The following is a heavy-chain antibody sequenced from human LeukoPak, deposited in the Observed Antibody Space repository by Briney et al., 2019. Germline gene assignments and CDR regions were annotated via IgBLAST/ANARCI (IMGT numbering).Heavy chain of an antibody. V-gene: IGHV4-4*07. CDR3: ARAGTDWYSSSSSNWFDP. J-gene: IGHJ5*02. D-gene: IGHD6-6*01. Sequence: SETLSLTCTVSGASINNYYWSWIRQPAGKGLEWIGRIYTSGSTNYHPSFKSRVTMSVDTSKNQFSLKLSSVTAADTAVYYCARAGTDWYSSSSSNWFDPWGQGTLVTVSS. CDR1: GASINNYY. CDR2: IYTSGST.